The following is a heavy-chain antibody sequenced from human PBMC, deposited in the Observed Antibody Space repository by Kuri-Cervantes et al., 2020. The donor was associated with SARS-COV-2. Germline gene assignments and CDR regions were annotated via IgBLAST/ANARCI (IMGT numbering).Heavy chain of an antibody. CDR2: VNAGNGNT. CDR3: ARISSSQNLDY. CDR1: GYTFTSYA. J-gene: IGHJ4*02. Sequence: ASVKVSCKASGYTFTSYAMHWVRQAPGQRLEWMGWVNAGNGNTKYSQKFQGRVTITRDTSASTAYMELRSLRSDDTAVYYCARISSSQNLDYWGQGTLVTVSS. V-gene: IGHV1-3*01. D-gene: IGHD6-13*01.